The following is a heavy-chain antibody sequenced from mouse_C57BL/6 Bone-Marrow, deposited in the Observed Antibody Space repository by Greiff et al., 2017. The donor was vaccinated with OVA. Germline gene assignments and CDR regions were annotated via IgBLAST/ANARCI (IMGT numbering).Heavy chain of an antibody. CDR3: ARDAGPYDYDGFGAMDY. J-gene: IGHJ4*01. CDR2: SRNKANDYTT. Sequence: EVKLVESGGGLVQSGRSLRLSCATSGFTFSDFYMEWVRQAPGKGLEWIAASRNKANDYTTEYSASVKGRFIVSRDTSQSILYLQMNALRAEDTAMYYCARDAGPYDYDGFGAMDYWGQGTSVTVSS. V-gene: IGHV7-1*01. D-gene: IGHD2-4*01. CDR1: GFTFSDFY.